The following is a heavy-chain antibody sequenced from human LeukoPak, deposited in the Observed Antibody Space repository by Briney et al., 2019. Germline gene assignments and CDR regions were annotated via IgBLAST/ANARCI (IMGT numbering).Heavy chain of an antibody. V-gene: IGHV3-30*04. J-gene: IGHJ4*02. CDR1: GFTFSSYA. CDR3: AGYSLYYFDY. D-gene: IGHD5-18*01. Sequence: GRSLRLSCAASGFTFSSYAMHWVRQAPGKGLEWVAVISYDGSNKYYADSVKGRFTISRDNSKNTLYLQMNRLRAEATAVYYCAGYSLYYFDYWGQGTLVTVSS. CDR2: ISYDGSNK.